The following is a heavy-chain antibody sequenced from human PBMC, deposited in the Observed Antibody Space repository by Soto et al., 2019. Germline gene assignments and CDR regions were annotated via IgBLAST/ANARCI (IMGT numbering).Heavy chain of an antibody. V-gene: IGHV4-34*01. CDR3: ARGLEYSSSKWVWFDP. Sequence: QVQLQQWGAGLLKPSETLSLTCAVYGGSFSGYYWSWIRQPPGKGLEWIGEINHSGSTNYNPSLKSRVTTSVDTSKNQFSLKLSSVTAADTAVYYCARGLEYSSSKWVWFDPWGQGTLVTVSS. D-gene: IGHD6-6*01. CDR1: GGSFSGYY. J-gene: IGHJ5*02. CDR2: INHSGST.